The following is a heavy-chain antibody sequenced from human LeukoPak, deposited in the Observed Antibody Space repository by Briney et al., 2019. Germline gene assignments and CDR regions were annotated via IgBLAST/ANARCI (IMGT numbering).Heavy chain of an antibody. CDR1: GGTFSSYA. D-gene: IGHD5-24*01. CDR2: IIPIFGTA. Sequence: GASVKVSCKASGGTFSSYAISWVRQAPGQGLEWMGGIIPIFGTANYAQKFQGRVTITADESTSIAYMELSSLRSEDTAVYYCAREDGYHRRFDYWGQGTLVTVSS. V-gene: IGHV1-69*01. CDR3: AREDGYHRRFDY. J-gene: IGHJ4*02.